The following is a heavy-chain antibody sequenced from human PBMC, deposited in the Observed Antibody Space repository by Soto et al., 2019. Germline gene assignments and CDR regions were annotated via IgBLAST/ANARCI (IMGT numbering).Heavy chain of an antibody. CDR3: ARGGYSGYDLWYYFDY. CDR1: GFTFSSYA. CDR2: ISYDGSNK. J-gene: IGHJ4*02. D-gene: IGHD5-12*01. Sequence: GGSLRLSCAASGFTFSSYAMHWVRQAPGKGLEWVAVISYDGSNKYYADSVKGRFTISRDNSKNTLYLQMNSLRAEDTAVYYCARGGYSGYDLWYYFDYWGQGTLVTVSS. V-gene: IGHV3-30-3*01.